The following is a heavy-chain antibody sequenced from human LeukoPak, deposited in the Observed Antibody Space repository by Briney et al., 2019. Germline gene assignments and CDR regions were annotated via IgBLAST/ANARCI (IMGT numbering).Heavy chain of an antibody. D-gene: IGHD3-10*01. CDR2: ISYSGST. CDR1: GDSIRSYD. V-gene: IGHV4-59*01. Sequence: SETLSLTCTVSGDSIRSYDWSWIRQSPGKGLEWIGYISYSGSTNYNPSLKSRVTISVDTSKNQFSLNLSSVTAADTAVYFCARLSWPGRGSRFDPWGQGTLVTVSS. CDR3: ARLSWPGRGSRFDP. J-gene: IGHJ5*02.